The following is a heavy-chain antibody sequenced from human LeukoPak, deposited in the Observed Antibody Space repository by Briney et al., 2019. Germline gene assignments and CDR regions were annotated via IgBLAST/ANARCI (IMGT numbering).Heavy chain of an antibody. CDR2: INPNSGGT. CDR3: AGDIVATIPYFDY. Sequence: ASVKVSCKASGYTFTGYYMHWVRQAPGQGLEWMGWINPNSGGTNYAQKFQGRVTMTRDTSISTAYMELSRLRSDDTAVYYCAGDIVATIPYFDYWGQGTLVTVSS. J-gene: IGHJ4*02. CDR1: GYTFTGYY. V-gene: IGHV1-2*02. D-gene: IGHD5-12*01.